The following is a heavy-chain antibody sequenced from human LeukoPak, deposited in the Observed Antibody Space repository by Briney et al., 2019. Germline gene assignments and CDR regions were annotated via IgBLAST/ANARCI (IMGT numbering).Heavy chain of an antibody. J-gene: IGHJ4*02. D-gene: IGHD3-10*01. CDR1: GYTFTSYA. CDR2: INTNNGNT. Sequence: ASVKVSCEASGYTFTSYAFSWVRQAPGQGLEWMGWINTNNGNTNYVQRLQGRVTMTTDTSTSTAYMELRSLRSDDTAVYYCAREREETYGSGSYTFDHWGQGTLVTVSS. V-gene: IGHV1-18*01. CDR3: AREREETYGSGSYTFDH.